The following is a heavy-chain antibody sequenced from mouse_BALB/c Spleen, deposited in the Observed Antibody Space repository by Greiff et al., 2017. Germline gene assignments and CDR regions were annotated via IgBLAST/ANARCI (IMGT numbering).Heavy chain of an antibody. CDR3: ARSTTVVARDWFAD. J-gene: IGHJ3*01. CDR1: GYSFTGYF. CDR2: INPYNGDT. D-gene: IGHD1-1*01. Sequence: EVQVVESGPELVKPGASVKISCKASGYSFTGYFMNWVMQSHGKSLEWIGRINPYNGDTFYNQKFTGKATLTVDKSSSTAHMELRSRASEDSAVYYCARSTTVVARDWFADWGQGTLVTVSA. V-gene: IGHV1-20*02.